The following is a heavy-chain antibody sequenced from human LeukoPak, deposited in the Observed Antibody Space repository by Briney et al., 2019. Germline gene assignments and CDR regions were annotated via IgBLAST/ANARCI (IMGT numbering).Heavy chain of an antibody. V-gene: IGHV4-34*01. CDR2: INHSGST. CDR1: GGSFSGYY. Sequence: SETLSLTCAVYGGSFSGYYWSWLRQPPGKGLEWIGEINHSGSTNYNPSLKSRVTISVDTSKNQFSLKLSSVTAADTAVYYCARGYYYGSGSYYWWFDPWGQGTLVTVSS. J-gene: IGHJ5*02. CDR3: ARGYYYGSGSYYWWFDP. D-gene: IGHD3-10*01.